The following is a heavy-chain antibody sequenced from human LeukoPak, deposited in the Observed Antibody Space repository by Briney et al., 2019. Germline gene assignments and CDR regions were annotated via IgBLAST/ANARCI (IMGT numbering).Heavy chain of an antibody. CDR1: DFTVSSNS. CDR3: TRDRTNLLLLWFGELLRWFDP. J-gene: IGHJ5*02. D-gene: IGHD3-10*01. V-gene: IGHV3-49*04. Sequence: GGSLRLSCAAADFTVSSNSMSWVRQAPGKGLEWVGLIRSKAYGESTEYAAAVNGRSTISRDDSKSIANLQMKSLKTEDTDVYYCTRDRTNLLLLWFGELLRWFDPWGQGTLVTVSS. CDR2: IRSKAYGEST.